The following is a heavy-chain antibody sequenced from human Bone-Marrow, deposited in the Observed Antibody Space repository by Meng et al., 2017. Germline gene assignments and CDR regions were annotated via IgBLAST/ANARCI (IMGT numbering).Heavy chain of an antibody. J-gene: IGHJ4*02. CDR3: ARTRGYSYGYYGY. Sequence: QVQRQQWGAGVVEPSEALSLTCAVYGGSFSGYYWSWIRQPPGKGLEWIGEINHSGSTNYNPSLKSRVTISVDTSKNQFSLKLSSVTAADTAVYYCARTRGYSYGYYGYWGQGTLVTVSS. D-gene: IGHD5-18*01. CDR2: INHSGST. CDR1: GGSFSGYY. V-gene: IGHV4-34*01.